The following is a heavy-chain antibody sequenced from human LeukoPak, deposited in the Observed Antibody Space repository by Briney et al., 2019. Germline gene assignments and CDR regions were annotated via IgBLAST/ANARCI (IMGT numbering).Heavy chain of an antibody. D-gene: IGHD3-9*01. J-gene: IGHJ4*02. V-gene: IGHV3-7*03. CDR1: GFTFSSYC. CDR3: AKEYYDILTGYPPPPGYFDY. CDR2: INDDGGET. Sequence: GGSLRLSCAASGFTFSSYCMAWVRQAPGKGLEWVANINDDGGETYYVDSVKGRFTISRDNAKNSLYLQMNSLRAEDTAVYYCAKEYYDILTGYPPPPGYFDYWGQGTLVTVSS.